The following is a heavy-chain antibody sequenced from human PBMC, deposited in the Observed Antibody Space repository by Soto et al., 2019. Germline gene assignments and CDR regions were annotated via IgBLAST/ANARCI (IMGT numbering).Heavy chain of an antibody. Sequence: GESLKISCKGSGYSFTSYWIGWVRQMPGKGLEWMGIIYPGDSDTRYSPSFQGQVTISADKSISTAYLQWSSLKASDPAMYYCARLAGYCSSTSCYKKIRYYYYYMDVWGKGTTVTVSS. CDR2: IYPGDSDT. V-gene: IGHV5-51*01. D-gene: IGHD2-2*02. CDR3: ARLAGYCSSTSCYKKIRYYYYYMDV. CDR1: GYSFTSYW. J-gene: IGHJ6*03.